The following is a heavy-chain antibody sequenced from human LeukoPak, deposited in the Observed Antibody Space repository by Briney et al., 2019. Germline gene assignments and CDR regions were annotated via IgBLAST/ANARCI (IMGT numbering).Heavy chain of an antibody. J-gene: IGHJ4*02. CDR2: ISAYNGNT. D-gene: IGHD3-22*01. V-gene: IGHV1-18*01. CDR3: ARDRQLGSSGYYAAY. Sequence: GASVKVSCKASVYTFSSYGISWVRQAPGQGLEWMGWISAYNGNTNYAQKAQGRVTLTTETSTSTAYMELRSLRSDDTAVYYCARDRQLGSSGYYAAYWGQGTLVTVSS. CDR1: VYTFSSYG.